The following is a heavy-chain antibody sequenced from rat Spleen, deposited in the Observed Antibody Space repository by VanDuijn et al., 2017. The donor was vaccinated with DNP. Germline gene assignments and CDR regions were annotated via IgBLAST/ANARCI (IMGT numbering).Heavy chain of an antibody. CDR3: TTRGTGSDNWLAY. Sequence: EVELVESGGGLVQPGRSLKLSCTVSGFNLSDYWMGWVRQAPGKGLEWIGEINKDSSIINYLPSLKDKFTISRDNAQSTLFLQMSKLGSEDTAIYYCTTRGTGSDNWLAYWGQGTLVTVSS. CDR1: GFNLSDYW. V-gene: IGHV4-2*01. J-gene: IGHJ3*01. CDR2: INKDSSII. D-gene: IGHD5-1*01.